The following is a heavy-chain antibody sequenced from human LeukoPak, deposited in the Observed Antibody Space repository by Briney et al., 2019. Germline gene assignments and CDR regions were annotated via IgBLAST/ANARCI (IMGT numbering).Heavy chain of an antibody. D-gene: IGHD3-22*01. CDR3: ARHVVAVGFDY. CDR2: ITSSSSYI. Sequence: GGSLRLSCAASGFTFSSYSMNWVRQAPGKGLEWVSSITSSSSYIYYADSVKGRFTISRDNAKNSLCLQMNSLRAEDTAVYYCARHVVAVGFDYWGQGTLVTVSS. CDR1: GFTFSSYS. V-gene: IGHV3-21*01. J-gene: IGHJ4*02.